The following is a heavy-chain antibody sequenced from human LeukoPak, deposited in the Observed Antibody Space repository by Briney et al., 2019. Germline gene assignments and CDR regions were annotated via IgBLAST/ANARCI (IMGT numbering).Heavy chain of an antibody. D-gene: IGHD1-20*01. CDR2: SRIKTDGYIT. J-gene: IGHJ3*01. Sequence: GGSLRLSCAVSGFIFSDHYLDWVRQPPGRGLEWVGRSRIKTDGYITQYAASVTGGFTISRDESKNSLYLHMNSLRSEDTAVYFCVRGHNSFDLWGQGTMVTVSS. V-gene: IGHV3-72*01. CDR1: GFIFSDHY. CDR3: VRGHNSFDL.